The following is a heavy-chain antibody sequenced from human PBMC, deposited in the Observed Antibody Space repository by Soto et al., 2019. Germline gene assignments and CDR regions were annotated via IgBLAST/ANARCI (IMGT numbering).Heavy chain of an antibody. CDR3: ARSEMTYNWND. CDR2: ISGSGEMT. J-gene: IGHJ4*02. CDR1: GFTFRGDA. D-gene: IGHD1-20*01. V-gene: IGHV3-23*01. Sequence: GGSLRLSCAASGFTFRGDAMSWVRQAPGKGLEWVSSISGSGEMTHYADSVKGRFTISRDNAKNTLYLQMESLRAEDTALYYCARSEMTYNWNDWGQGALVTVSS.